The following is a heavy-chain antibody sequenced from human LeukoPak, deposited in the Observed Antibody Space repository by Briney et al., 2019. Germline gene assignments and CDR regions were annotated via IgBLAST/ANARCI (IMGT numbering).Heavy chain of an antibody. Sequence: GGSLRLSCAASGFTFSSYWMSWVRQAPGKGLEWVANIKQDGSEKYYVDSVKGRFTISRDNAKNSLYLQMNSLRAEDTAVYYCARDQEDIVVVPAASAKYYYYYHMDVWGKGTTVTISS. CDR3: ARDQEDIVVVPAASAKYYYYYHMDV. CDR2: IKQDGSEK. V-gene: IGHV3-7*01. J-gene: IGHJ6*03. CDR1: GFTFSSYW. D-gene: IGHD2-2*01.